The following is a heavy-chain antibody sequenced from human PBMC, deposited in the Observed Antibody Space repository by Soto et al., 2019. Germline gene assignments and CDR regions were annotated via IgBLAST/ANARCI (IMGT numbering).Heavy chain of an antibody. D-gene: IGHD6-19*01. V-gene: IGHV3-30-3*02. CDR3: AKQTPVRGWYLFDY. J-gene: IGHJ4*02. CDR2: ISYDGSNK. CDR1: GFTFSSYA. Sequence: GGSLRLSCAASGFTFSSYAMHWVRQAPGKGLEWVAVISYDGSNKYYADSVKGRFTISRDNSKNTLYLQMNSLRAEDTAVYYCAKQTPVRGWYLFDYWGQGTLVTVSS.